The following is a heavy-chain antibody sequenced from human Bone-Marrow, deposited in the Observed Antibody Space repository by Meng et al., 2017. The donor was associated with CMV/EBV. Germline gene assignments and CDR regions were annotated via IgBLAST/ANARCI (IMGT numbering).Heavy chain of an antibody. CDR1: GGSISSYY. D-gene: IGHD4-11*01. CDR3: ARGGPLQSHTWHYYYGMDV. Sequence: LETLSLTCTVSGGSISSYYWSWIRQPPGKGLEWIGYIYYSGSTNYNPSLKSRVTISVDTSKNQFSLKLSSVTAADTAVYYCARGGPLQSHTWHYYYGMDVWGQGTTVTVSS. V-gene: IGHV4-59*01. CDR2: IYYSGST. J-gene: IGHJ6*02.